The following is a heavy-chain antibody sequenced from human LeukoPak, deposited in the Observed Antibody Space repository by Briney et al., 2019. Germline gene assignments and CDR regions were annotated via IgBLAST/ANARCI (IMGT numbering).Heavy chain of an antibody. D-gene: IGHD5-12*01. CDR1: GFAFSYYA. CDR3: AKDIYSAYDLARAFDF. CDR2: ISGSGST. V-gene: IGHV3-23*01. J-gene: IGHJ4*01. Sequence: GGSLRLSCAASGFAFSYYAMSWVRQAPGKGLEWVSGISGSGSTHYTVSVKGRFTISRDNSKSTLDLQMNSLRVEDTALYYCAKDIYSAYDLARAFDFWGQGTLVTVST.